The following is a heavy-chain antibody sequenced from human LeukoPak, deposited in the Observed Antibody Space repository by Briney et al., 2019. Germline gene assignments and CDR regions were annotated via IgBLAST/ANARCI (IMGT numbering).Heavy chain of an antibody. D-gene: IGHD7-27*01. CDR1: GVSISSSNSY. Sequence: PSETLSLTCTVSGVSISSSNSYWGWIRQPPGKGLEWLGSIYYTGNTYYNASLKSRVAISIDTSKNQYPLKLSSVAAADTAVYYCARQTGAYYYYMDVWGKGTTVTVSS. V-gene: IGHV4-39*01. CDR2: IYYTGNT. CDR3: ARQTGAYYYYMDV. J-gene: IGHJ6*03.